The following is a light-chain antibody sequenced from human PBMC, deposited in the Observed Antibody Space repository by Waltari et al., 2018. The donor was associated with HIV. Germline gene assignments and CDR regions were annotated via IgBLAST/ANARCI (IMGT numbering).Light chain of an antibody. CDR3: TSYTSSSTLV. CDR1: SSDIGAYNY. CDR2: DVT. V-gene: IGLV2-14*03. J-gene: IGLJ2*01. Sequence: QSALTQPASVSGSPGQSITISCTGTSSDIGAYNYVSRYQHHQGKAPKPIIYDVTNRPSGVSNRFSGSKSGNTASLTISGLQAEDESDYYCTSYTSSSTLVFGGGTKLTVL.